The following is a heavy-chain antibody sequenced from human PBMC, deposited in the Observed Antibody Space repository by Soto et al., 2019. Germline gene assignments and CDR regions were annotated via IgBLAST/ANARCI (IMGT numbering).Heavy chain of an antibody. J-gene: IGHJ4*02. V-gene: IGHV4-4*02. CDR3: SREGPGSRSWYAN. Sequence: QVQLQESGPGLVKPSGTLSLTCAVSGGSISSSNWWSWVRHPRGKGLECIGEIYHSGSTNYNPSLKSRHTKSEDKSKTQSALKLSSVPAAGSAVQYCSREGPGSRSWYANWGQGTLVTVSS. CDR2: IYHSGST. D-gene: IGHD6-13*01. CDR1: GGSISSSNW.